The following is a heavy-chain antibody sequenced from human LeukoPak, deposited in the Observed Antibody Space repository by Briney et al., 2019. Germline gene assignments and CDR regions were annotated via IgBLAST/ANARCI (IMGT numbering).Heavy chain of an antibody. Sequence: GGSLRPSCAASGFTFSTYGMHWVRQVTGKGLVWVSRINSDGSSTIYADSVRGRFTISRDNAKNTLYLQMHSLRAEDTAVYYCAGEIFGGHFDYWGQGTLVTVSS. J-gene: IGHJ4*02. CDR3: AGEIFGGHFDY. CDR2: INSDGSST. CDR1: GFTFSTYG. D-gene: IGHD3-3*01. V-gene: IGHV3-74*01.